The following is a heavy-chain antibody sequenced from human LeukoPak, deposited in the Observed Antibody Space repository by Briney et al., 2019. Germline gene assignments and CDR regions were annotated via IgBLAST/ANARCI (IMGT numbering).Heavy chain of an antibody. Sequence: SVKVSCKASGGTFSSYAISWVRQAPGQGLEWMGGIIPTFGTANYAQKFQGRVTITTDESTSTAYMELSSLRSEDTAVYYCARGSGYSGRNDYWGQGTLVTVSS. D-gene: IGHD5-12*01. CDR3: ARGSGYSGRNDY. J-gene: IGHJ4*02. CDR1: GGTFSSYA. V-gene: IGHV1-69*05. CDR2: IIPTFGTA.